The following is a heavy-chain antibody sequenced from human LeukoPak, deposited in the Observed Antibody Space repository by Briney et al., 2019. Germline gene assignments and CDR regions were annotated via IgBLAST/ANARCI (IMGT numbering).Heavy chain of an antibody. Sequence: SGTLSLTCAVYGGSFSGYYWSWIRQPPGKGLEWIGEINHSGSTNYNPSLKSRVTISVDTSKNQFSLKLSSVTAADTAVYYCARGEPLAPSSGWLGDYWGQGTLVTVSS. V-gene: IGHV4-34*01. D-gene: IGHD6-19*01. CDR1: GGSFSGYY. CDR3: ARGEPLAPSSGWLGDY. CDR2: INHSGST. J-gene: IGHJ4*02.